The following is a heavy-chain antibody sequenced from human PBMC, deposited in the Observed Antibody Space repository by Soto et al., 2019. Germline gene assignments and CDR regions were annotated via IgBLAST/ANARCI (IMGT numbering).Heavy chain of an antibody. CDR3: ARAIKRWEVHYYFDY. CDR2: IVVKSNTA. CDR1: GSTFNNFA. Sequence: QVVLLQSGAEVKEPGSSVRVSCKVSGSTFNNFAFSWVRQAPGHGPEWMGGIVVKSNTADYSQRFRDRVTITADTSTNTLYMELGSLTFEDTADYYCARAIKRWEVHYYFDYWGQGTQVTVSS. D-gene: IGHD1-26*01. J-gene: IGHJ4*02. V-gene: IGHV1-69*06.